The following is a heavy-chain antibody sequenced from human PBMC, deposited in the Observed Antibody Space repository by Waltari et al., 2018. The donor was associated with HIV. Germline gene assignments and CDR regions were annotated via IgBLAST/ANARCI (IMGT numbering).Heavy chain of an antibody. Sequence: QVQLQESGPGLVKPSQTLSLTCTVSGGSISSGSYYWSWIRQPAGKGLEWIGGSSTSGSTTYNPSHKHRVTISVDTSKNQFSLKLSSVTAADTAVYYCARVRATSIAFDIWGQGTMVTVSS. CDR1: GGSISSGSYY. CDR3: ARVRATSIAFDI. J-gene: IGHJ3*02. V-gene: IGHV4-61*02. CDR2: SSTSGST. D-gene: IGHD1-26*01.